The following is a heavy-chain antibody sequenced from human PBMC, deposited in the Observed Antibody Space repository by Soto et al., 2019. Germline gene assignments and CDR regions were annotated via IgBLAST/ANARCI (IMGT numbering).Heavy chain of an antibody. J-gene: IGHJ6*03. D-gene: IGHD2-21*01. Sequence: EVQLVESGGGLVQPDRSLRLSCVASGFTFDDYAMHWVRQAPGKGLEWVSAISWNSGQLDYADSVRGRFTISRDNATNSLYPQMNSLRPADTALGSCAKDKSTGEYSYFRYMDVWGKGTTFTVSS. CDR1: GFTFDDYA. CDR3: AKDKSTGEYSYFRYMDV. CDR2: ISWNSGQL. V-gene: IGHV3-9*01.